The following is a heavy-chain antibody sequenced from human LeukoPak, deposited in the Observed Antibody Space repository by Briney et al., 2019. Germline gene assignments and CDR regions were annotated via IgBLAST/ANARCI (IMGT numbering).Heavy chain of an antibody. V-gene: IGHV3-23*01. D-gene: IGHD3-10*01. CDR2: ISGSGGGT. CDR1: GFTFSSYW. J-gene: IGHJ4*02. Sequence: GGSLRLSCAASGFTFSSYWMHWVRQAPGKGLEWVSGISGSGGGTYYADSVKGRFTMSRDNSKNTLYLQMNSLRTEDTAVYYCAKSPYGPYYFEYWGQGILVTVSS. CDR3: AKSPYGPYYFEY.